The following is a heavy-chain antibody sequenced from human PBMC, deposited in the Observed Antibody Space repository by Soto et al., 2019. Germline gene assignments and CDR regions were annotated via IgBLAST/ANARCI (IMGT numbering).Heavy chain of an antibody. Sequence: QVQLEESGGGVVQPGRSLRLSCVASGFSFSTSDMHWVRQAPGTGLEWVAHITIDGSRKYSADSGKGRFTVSREKTKNTVYVHINRLRHDETALYYCTRGPSHGAFDIWGQGTMVTVSS. CDR3: TRGPSHGAFDI. V-gene: IGHV3-30*03. CDR1: GFSFSTSD. J-gene: IGHJ3*02. CDR2: ITIDGSRK.